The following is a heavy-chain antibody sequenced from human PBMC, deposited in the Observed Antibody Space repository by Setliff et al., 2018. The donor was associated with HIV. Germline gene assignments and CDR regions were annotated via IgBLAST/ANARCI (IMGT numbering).Heavy chain of an antibody. Sequence: GGSLRLSCAASGLIFSSYEMNWVRQAPGKGLEWISFIGGHGSIIHYADSVKGRFTISRDNSNNTLYLQLNSLRAEDTAVYYCAKVKLTIWYFDLWGRGTLVTVSS. D-gene: IGHD4-17*01. CDR1: GLIFSSYE. CDR2: IGGHGSII. V-gene: IGHV3-23*01. CDR3: AKVKLTIWYFDL. J-gene: IGHJ2*01.